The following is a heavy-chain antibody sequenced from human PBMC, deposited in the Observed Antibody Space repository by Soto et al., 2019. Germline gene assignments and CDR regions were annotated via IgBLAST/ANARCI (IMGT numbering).Heavy chain of an antibody. CDR1: GFTFTRYS. CDR3: GSESGGLSSCLDY. CDR2: ISSTTNYI. D-gene: IGHD2-15*01. Sequence: GGSLRLSCAPAGFTFTRYSMNWVRQAPGKGLEWVASISSTTNYIYYGESLKGRLTISRDNAKNSIYLQMNTLRAEDTAAYYCGSESGGLSSCLDYCGQRSLFAICS. V-gene: IGHV3-21*06. J-gene: IGHJ4*02.